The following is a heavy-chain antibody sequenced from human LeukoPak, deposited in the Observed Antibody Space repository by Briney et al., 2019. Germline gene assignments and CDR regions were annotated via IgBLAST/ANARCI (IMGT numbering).Heavy chain of an antibody. J-gene: IGHJ4*02. CDR1: GFTVSSDY. CDR2: IYSGGST. V-gene: IGHV3-66*01. D-gene: IGHD6-19*01. Sequence: GGSLRLSCAASGFTVSSDYMSWVRQAPGKGLEWVSVIYSGGSTYYADSVKGRFTISRDNSKNTLYLQMNSLRAEDTAVYYCAGSSGWFYYFDYWGQGTLVTVSS. CDR3: AGSSGWFYYFDY.